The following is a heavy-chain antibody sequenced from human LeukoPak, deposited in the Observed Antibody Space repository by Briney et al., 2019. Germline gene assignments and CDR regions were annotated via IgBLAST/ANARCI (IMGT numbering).Heavy chain of an antibody. D-gene: IGHD2-21*02. CDR1: GFTVSNNY. CDR3: ARGGGAYCGGDCFRAFDI. V-gene: IGHV3-53*01. CDR2: IYSGGST. Sequence: GESLRLSCAISGFTVSNNYMSWVRQPPGEGLEWVSVIYSGGSTYYADSVKGRFTISRDTSKNTLYLQTNSLRAEDTAVYYCARGGGAYCGGDCFRAFDIWGQGTMVTVSP. J-gene: IGHJ3*02.